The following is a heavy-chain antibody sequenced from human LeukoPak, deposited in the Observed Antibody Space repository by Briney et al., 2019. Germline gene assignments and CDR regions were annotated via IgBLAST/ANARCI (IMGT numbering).Heavy chain of an antibody. V-gene: IGHV3-9*01. J-gene: IGHJ4*02. D-gene: IGHD3-9*01. CDR2: ISSNSGSI. CDR1: GFTFDDYG. CDR3: ARGNPDWSIGY. Sequence: PGGSLRLSCVGSGFTFDDYGMHWVRQAPGKGLEWVAGISSNSGSIGYGDSVKGRFTISRDNTMNSVYLQMNTVRAEDTALYYCARGNPDWSIGYWGQGTLVTVSS.